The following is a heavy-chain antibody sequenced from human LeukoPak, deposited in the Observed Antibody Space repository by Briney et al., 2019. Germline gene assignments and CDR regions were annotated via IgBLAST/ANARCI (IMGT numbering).Heavy chain of an antibody. V-gene: IGHV3-30*04. CDR2: ISSDGTNK. Sequence: PGGSLRLSCAASRFTFRNYAMHWVRQAPGKGLEWVAVISSDGTNKYYADSVKGRFTISRDNSKNTLYLQMNSLRAEDTAVYYCASEIIFGSFDYWGQGTLVTVSS. CDR1: RFTFRNYA. D-gene: IGHD3-3*01. CDR3: ASEIIFGSFDY. J-gene: IGHJ4*02.